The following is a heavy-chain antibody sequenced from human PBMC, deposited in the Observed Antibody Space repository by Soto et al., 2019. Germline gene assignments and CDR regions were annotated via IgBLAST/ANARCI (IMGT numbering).Heavy chain of an antibody. J-gene: IGHJ4*02. CDR2: IYVVDSDT. V-gene: IGHV5-51*01. Sequence: EYLMLSLKRCAHSFASYWPVWVRHMPGKGLEWMGIIYVVDSDTRYSPSFQGQVTISADKSISTAYLQWSSMKASDTAMYYCARGEYYYDSGGYYFNYWGQGTLVTVSS. CDR3: ARGEYYYDSGGYYFNY. CDR1: AHSFASYW. D-gene: IGHD3-22*01.